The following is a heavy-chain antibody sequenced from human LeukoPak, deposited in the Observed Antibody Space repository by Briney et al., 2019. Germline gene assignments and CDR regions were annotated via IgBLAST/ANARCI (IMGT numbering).Heavy chain of an antibody. CDR3: ARAGKSITMIVVVGAFDI. CDR2: INPSGGST. Sequence: GASVKVSWKASGYTFTSYYMHWVRQAPGQGLEWMGIINPSGGSTSYAQKFQGRVTMTRDTSTSTVYMELSSLRSEDTAVYYCARAGKSITMIVVVGAFDIWGQGTMVTVSS. V-gene: IGHV1-46*01. J-gene: IGHJ3*02. D-gene: IGHD3-22*01. CDR1: GYTFTSYY.